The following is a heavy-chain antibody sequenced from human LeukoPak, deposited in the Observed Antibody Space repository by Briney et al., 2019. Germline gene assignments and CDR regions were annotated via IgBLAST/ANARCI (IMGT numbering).Heavy chain of an antibody. V-gene: IGHV3-74*01. CDR2: INSDGSAT. Sequence: GGSLRLSCAASGFTFGSPWMHWVRQAPGKGLVWVSRINSDGSATAYADSVKGRFTISRDNSKNTLYLQMNSLRAEDTAVYYCARGVVVVVAATNPHFDYWGQGTLVTVSS. D-gene: IGHD2-15*01. CDR3: ARGVVVVVAATNPHFDY. CDR1: GFTFGSPW. J-gene: IGHJ4*02.